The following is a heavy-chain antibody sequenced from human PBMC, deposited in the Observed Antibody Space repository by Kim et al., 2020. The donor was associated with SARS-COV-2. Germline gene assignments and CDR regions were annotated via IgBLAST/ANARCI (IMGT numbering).Heavy chain of an antibody. J-gene: IGHJ4*02. CDR2: T. D-gene: IGHD3-9*01. Sequence: TQYAASVKGRFTISRDDSKNTLYLQMSSLKAEDTAVYYCTADRMLTALFDSWGQGSLVTVSS. V-gene: IGHV3-15*01. CDR3: TADRMLTALFDS.